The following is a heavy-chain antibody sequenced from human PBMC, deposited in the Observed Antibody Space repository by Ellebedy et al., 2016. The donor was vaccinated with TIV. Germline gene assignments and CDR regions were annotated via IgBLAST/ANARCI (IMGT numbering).Heavy chain of an antibody. Sequence: GESLKISCAASGFTFSTYWMNWVRQAPGKGLEWVSSISSSSSYIYYADSVKGRFTISRDNTKNSLYLQMNTLRADDTAVYYCARGYGGGYWGQGTLVTVSS. CDR3: ARGYGGGY. CDR2: ISSSSSYI. J-gene: IGHJ4*02. CDR1: GFTFSTYW. V-gene: IGHV3-21*01. D-gene: IGHD4-23*01.